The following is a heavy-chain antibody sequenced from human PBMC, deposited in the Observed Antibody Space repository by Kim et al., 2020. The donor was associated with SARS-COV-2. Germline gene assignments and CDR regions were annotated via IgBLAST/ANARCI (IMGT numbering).Heavy chain of an antibody. D-gene: IGHD1-26*01. CDR1: GYSFTSYW. J-gene: IGHJ6*02. CDR3: ARQLEVSGSYPYYYGMDV. Sequence: GESLKISCKGSGYSFTSYWISWVRQMPGKGLEWMGRIDPSDSYTNYSPSFQGHVTISADKSISTAYLQWSSLKASDTAMYYCARQLEVSGSYPYYYGMDVWGQGTTVTVSS. CDR2: IDPSDSYT. V-gene: IGHV5-10-1*01.